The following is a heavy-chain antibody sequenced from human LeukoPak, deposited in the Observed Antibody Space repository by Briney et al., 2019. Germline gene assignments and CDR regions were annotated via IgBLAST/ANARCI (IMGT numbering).Heavy chain of an antibody. CDR2: IQRIAHGGAT. CDR3: TEGNAI. V-gene: IGHV3-15*01. J-gene: IGHJ3*02. Sequence: GGSLRLSCAASGFTFSYVWMSWLRQAPGKGLEWVGRIQRIAHGGATDYAGPVKGRFSISRDDSRSTLYLQMNNLNTEDTAVYYCTEGNAIWGQGTLVTVAS. CDR1: GFTFSYVW.